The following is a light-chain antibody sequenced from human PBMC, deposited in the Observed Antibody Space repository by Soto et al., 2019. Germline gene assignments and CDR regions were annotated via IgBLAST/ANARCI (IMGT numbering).Light chain of an antibody. CDR3: QQRNIWPPVT. V-gene: IGKV3-11*01. Sequence: EIVLTQSPATLSLSPGERATLSCRASPSVTNYLAWYQQKPGQAPRLLIYGAFNRATGIPARFRGSGSGTDFTLTISSLEPEDFAVYYCQQRNIWPPVTFGQGKRLEIK. J-gene: IGKJ5*01. CDR2: GAF. CDR1: PSVTNY.